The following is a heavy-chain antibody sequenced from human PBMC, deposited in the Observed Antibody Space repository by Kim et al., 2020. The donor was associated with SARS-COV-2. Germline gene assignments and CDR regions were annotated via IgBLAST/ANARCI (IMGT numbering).Heavy chain of an antibody. V-gene: IGHV3-11*06. CDR2: ISSSSSYT. Sequence: GGSLRLSCAASGFTFSDYYMSWIRQAPGKGLEWVSYISSSSSYTNYADSVKGRFTISRDNAKNSLYLQMNSLRAEDTAVYYCASIPNCSGGSCYASYYYGMDVWGQGTTVTVSS. CDR3: ASIPNCSGGSCYASYYYGMDV. J-gene: IGHJ6*02. CDR1: GFTFSDYY. D-gene: IGHD2-15*01.